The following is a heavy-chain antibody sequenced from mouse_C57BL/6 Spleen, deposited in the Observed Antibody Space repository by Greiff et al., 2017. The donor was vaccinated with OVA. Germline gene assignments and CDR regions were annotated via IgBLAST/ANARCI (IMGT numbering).Heavy chain of an antibody. V-gene: IGHV1-52*01. D-gene: IGHD4-1*01. CDR2: IDPSDRET. CDR3: ARCGDNWVDY. Sequence: QVQLQQPGAELVRPGSSVKLSCKASGYTFTSYWMTWVKQRPIQGLDWIGNIDPSDRETHYNQKFTDKATLTVDKSTRTSNMQLSSLTSEDSAFYYCARCGDNWVDYWGQGTTLTVSS. CDR1: GYTFTSYW. J-gene: IGHJ2*01.